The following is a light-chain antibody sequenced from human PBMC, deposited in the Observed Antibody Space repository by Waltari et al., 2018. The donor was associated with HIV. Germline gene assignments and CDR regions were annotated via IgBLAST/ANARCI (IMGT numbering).Light chain of an antibody. CDR2: DVS. V-gene: IGLV2-14*03. Sequence: QSTLTQPASVSGLPGQSVTISCTGISSDIDVYKYFSWYQQHPGKAPKLLIYDVSNRPSGVSHRFSGSKSANTASLTISGLQAEDEADYYCSSYTTTSTLYVFGTGTKVTV. J-gene: IGLJ1*01. CDR3: SSYTTTSTLYV. CDR1: SSDIDVYKY.